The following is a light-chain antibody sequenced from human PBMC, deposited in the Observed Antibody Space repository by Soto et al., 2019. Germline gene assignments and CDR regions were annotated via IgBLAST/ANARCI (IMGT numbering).Light chain of an antibody. J-gene: IGKJ2*01. CDR2: GSS. CDR3: QQYGSSPPT. V-gene: IGKV3-20*01. CDR1: QSVSSSY. Sequence: EIVLTQSPGTLSLSPGERATLSCRASQSVSSSYLAWYQQKPGQAPRLLIDGSSSRATGIPDRFSGSGSGTEFTLTISRLEPEDFAVYYCQQYGSSPPTFGPGTKLEIK.